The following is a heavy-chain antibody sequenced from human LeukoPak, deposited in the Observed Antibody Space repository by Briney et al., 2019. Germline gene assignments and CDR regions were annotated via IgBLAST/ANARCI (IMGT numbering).Heavy chain of an antibody. CDR3: AKEGGYSGYDLTYYFDY. D-gene: IGHD5-12*01. J-gene: IGHJ4*02. Sequence: GGSLRLSCAASGFTFSSYAMSWVRRAPGKGLEWVSAISGSGGSKYYADFVKGRFTISRDTSKNTLYLQMNSLRAEDTAVYYCAKEGGYSGYDLTYYFDYWGQGTLVTVSS. CDR2: ISGSGGSK. V-gene: IGHV3-23*01. CDR1: GFTFSSYA.